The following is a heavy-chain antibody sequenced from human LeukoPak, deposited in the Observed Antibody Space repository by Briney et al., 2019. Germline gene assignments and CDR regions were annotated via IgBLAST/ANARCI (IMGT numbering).Heavy chain of an antibody. V-gene: IGHV3-49*04. Sequence: GGSLRLSCTGSGFTFGDYAMSWVRQAPGKGLEWVGFIRSKAYGGTREYAASVKGRFTISRDDSKNTLYLQMNSLRAEDTAVYYCAKNVFEGNGGTVPGGYWGQGTLVTVSS. CDR1: GFTFGDYA. CDR2: IRSKAYGGTR. J-gene: IGHJ4*02. D-gene: IGHD2-15*01. CDR3: AKNVFEGNGGTVPGGY.